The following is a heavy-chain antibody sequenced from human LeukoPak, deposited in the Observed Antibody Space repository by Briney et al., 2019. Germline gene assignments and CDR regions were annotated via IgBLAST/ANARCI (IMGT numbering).Heavy chain of an antibody. CDR2: IYHSGST. D-gene: IGHD2-21*01. CDR3: ARAPLIVVNWFDP. V-gene: IGHV4-30-2*01. CDR1: GGSISSGGYY. J-gene: IGHJ5*02. Sequence: PSETLSLTCTVSGGSISSGGYYWSWIRQPPGKGLEWIGYIYHSGSTYYNPSLKSRVTISVDRSKNQFSLKLSSVTAADTAVYYCARAPLIVVNWFDPWGQGTLVTVSS.